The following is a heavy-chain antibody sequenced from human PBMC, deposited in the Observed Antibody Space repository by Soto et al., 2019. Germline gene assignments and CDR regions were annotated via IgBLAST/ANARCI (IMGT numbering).Heavy chain of an antibody. CDR1: GYTFTNYG. J-gene: IGHJ6*04. D-gene: IGHD3-10*01. V-gene: IGHV1-18*01. CDR2: ISAYNGNT. CDR3: ARGPPSLWFGELLSSYYYYHYGMDV. Sequence: GASVKVSCKASGYTFTNYGISWVRQAPGQGLEWLGWISAYNGNTNYAQKLQGRVTMTTDTSISTAYMELSRLRSDDTAVYYCARGPPSLWFGELLSSYYYYHYGMDVWGEGTRVTVSA.